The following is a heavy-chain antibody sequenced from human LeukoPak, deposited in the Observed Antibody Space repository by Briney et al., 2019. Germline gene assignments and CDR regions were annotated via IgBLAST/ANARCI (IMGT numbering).Heavy chain of an antibody. J-gene: IGHJ4*02. D-gene: IGHD6-19*01. Sequence: ASVKVSCRASGYTFTTYLMHWVRQAPGQGLEWMGVINPSGGSSSYAQKFQGRVTMTRDTSTSTVYMELSSLRSEDTAVHYCARDHSSGWFWGQGTLVTVSS. CDR1: GYTFTTYL. CDR2: INPSGGSS. V-gene: IGHV1-46*01. CDR3: ARDHSSGWF.